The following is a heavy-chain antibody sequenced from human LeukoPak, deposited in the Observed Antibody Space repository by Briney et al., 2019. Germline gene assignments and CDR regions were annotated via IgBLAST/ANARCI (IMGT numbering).Heavy chain of an antibody. CDR1: GFTFSNYW. CDR3: TTAINYDFWSGFSPFDY. J-gene: IGHJ4*02. CDR2: IKQTGNEK. D-gene: IGHD3-3*01. Sequence: TGGSLRLSCAVSGFTFSNYWMSWVRQAPGKGLEWVANIKQTGNEKYYVDSVRGRFTISRDDAENSLYLQMNSLKTEDTAVYYCTTAINYDFWSGFSPFDYWGQGTLVTVSS. V-gene: IGHV3-7*03.